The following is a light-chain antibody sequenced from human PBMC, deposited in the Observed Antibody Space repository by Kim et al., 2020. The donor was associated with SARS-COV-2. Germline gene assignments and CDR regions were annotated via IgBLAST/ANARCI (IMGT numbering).Light chain of an antibody. CDR3: NSRGSNDNVL. CDR2: GKN. J-gene: IGLJ2*01. CDR1: SLRSYY. Sequence: SSELTQDPAVSVALGQTVRITCQGDSLRSYYATWYQQKPGQAPIVVIYGKNNRLSGIPDRFSGPSSGDTASLTITGTQAGDEADYYCNSRGSNDNVLFGGGTQLTVL. V-gene: IGLV3-19*01.